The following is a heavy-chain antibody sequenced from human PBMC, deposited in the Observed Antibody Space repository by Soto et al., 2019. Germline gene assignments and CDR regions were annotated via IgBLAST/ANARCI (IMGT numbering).Heavy chain of an antibody. J-gene: IGHJ5*02. Sequence: EVQLVESGGGLVQPGGSLRLSCAASGFTFSSSWMHWDRQAPGEGLVWVSLMNSDGSSIIYADSVKGRFTISRDKAKSTLYLQMDSRRGEDTAVYYCARGYSTAWHNWFDPWGQGTLVTVSS. D-gene: IGHD6-13*01. CDR1: GFTFSSSW. CDR2: MNSDGSSI. V-gene: IGHV3-74*01. CDR3: ARGYSTAWHNWFDP.